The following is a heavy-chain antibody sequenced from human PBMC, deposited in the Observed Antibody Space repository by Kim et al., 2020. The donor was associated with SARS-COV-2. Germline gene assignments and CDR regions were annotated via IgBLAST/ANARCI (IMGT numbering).Heavy chain of an antibody. CDR1: GGSISSSNW. D-gene: IGHD1-1*01. V-gene: IGHV4-4*02. Sequence: SETLSLTCAVSGGSISSSNWWSWVRQPPGKGLEWIGEIYHSGSTNYNPSLKSRVTISVDKSKNQFSLKLSSVTAADTAVYYCARGDSVQLERQTLGTAYNWFDPWGQGTLVTVSS. CDR2: IYHSGST. CDR3: ARGDSVQLERQTLGTAYNWFDP. J-gene: IGHJ5*02.